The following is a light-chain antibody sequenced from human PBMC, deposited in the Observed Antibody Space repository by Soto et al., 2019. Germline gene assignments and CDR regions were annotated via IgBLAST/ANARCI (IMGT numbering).Light chain of an antibody. CDR3: ISYTSSSTWV. CDR1: SGDVGGYNY. CDR2: EVS. Sequence: QSALTQPASVSGSPGQSITISCTGTSGDVGGYNYVSWYQQHPGKAPKLMIYEVSNRPSGVSDRFSGSRSGNTASLTISGLQAEDESDYYCISYTSSSTWVFGGGTKLTVL. V-gene: IGLV2-14*01. J-gene: IGLJ3*02.